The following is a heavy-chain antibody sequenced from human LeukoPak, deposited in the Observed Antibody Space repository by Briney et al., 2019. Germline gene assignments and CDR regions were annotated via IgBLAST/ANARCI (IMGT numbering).Heavy chain of an antibody. CDR1: GGTFSSYA. V-gene: IGHV1-69*05. CDR2: IIPIFGTA. J-gene: IGHJ5*02. D-gene: IGHD3-3*01. CDR3: ARDGRGFGWFDP. Sequence: SVKVSCKASGGTFSSYAISWVRQAPGQGLEWMGGIIPIFGTANYAQKFQGRVTITTDESTSTAYMELSSLRSEDTAVYYCARDGRGFGWFDPWGQGTLVTVSS.